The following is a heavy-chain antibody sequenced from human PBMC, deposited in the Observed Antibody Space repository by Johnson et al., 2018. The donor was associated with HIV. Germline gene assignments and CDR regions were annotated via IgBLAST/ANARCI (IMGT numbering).Heavy chain of an antibody. J-gene: IGHJ3*02. D-gene: IGHD2-8*02. CDR3: AKVRRPGGVRDVFDI. V-gene: IGHV3-33*06. Sequence: VESGGGVVQPGGSLSLSCEASGFSFSSFGMYWVRQAPGKGLEWVAVIWYDGSNKSYADSVKGRFTISRDNSKDTLSLQMNSLRDEDTAVYYCAKVRRPGGVRDVFDIWGQGTTVTVSS. CDR2: IWYDGSNK. CDR1: GFSFSSFG.